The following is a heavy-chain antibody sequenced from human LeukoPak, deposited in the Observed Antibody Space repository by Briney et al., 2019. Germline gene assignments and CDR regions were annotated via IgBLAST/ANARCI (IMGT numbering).Heavy chain of an antibody. D-gene: IGHD3-16*01. Sequence: ASVKASCKASGYTFTSYYMHWVRQAPGQGLEWMGIINPSGGSTSYAQKFQGRVTMTRDMSTSTVYMELSSLRSEDTAVYYCARGGGDDAFDIWGQGTMVTVSS. V-gene: IGHV1-46*01. CDR2: INPSGGST. CDR3: ARGGGDDAFDI. CDR1: GYTFTSYY. J-gene: IGHJ3*02.